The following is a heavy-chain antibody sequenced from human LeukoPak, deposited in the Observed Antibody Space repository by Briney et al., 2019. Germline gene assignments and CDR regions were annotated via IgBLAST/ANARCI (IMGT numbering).Heavy chain of an antibody. V-gene: IGHV3-7*04. D-gene: IGHD6-19*01. J-gene: IGHJ1*01. CDR2: INQDGSEE. CDR3: ATDPIAVADTRFFHH. Sequence: TGGSLRLSCAASGFTFSTYWMSWVRQAPGKGLEWVANINQDGSEEYYVDSVKGRFTISRDNSKNTLFLQMNSLRHEDTAVYFCATDPIAVADTRFFHHWGQGTLVTVSS. CDR1: GFTFSTYW.